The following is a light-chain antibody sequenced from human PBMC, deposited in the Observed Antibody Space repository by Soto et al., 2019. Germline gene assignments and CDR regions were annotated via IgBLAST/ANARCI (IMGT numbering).Light chain of an antibody. CDR3: RQYETSPRT. CDR1: QSVSSNF. CDR2: GAS. Sequence: DIVLTQSQNTLSLATVGRTALSCSVSQSVSSNFLDWYQQKLGQAPRLLIYGASSRATGIPDRFSGSGSGTDFTLTISRLEPEDLAVYYCRQYETSPRTFGQGSMV. V-gene: IGKV3-20*01. J-gene: IGKJ1*01.